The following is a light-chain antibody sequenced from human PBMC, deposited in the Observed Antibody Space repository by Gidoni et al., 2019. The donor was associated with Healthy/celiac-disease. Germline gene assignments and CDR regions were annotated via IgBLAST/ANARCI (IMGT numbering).Light chain of an antibody. CDR3: RQSYITPFT. CDR2: AAS. CDR1: QSISSY. J-gene: IGKJ3*01. Sequence: DIQMTQSPSSLSASVGDRVTITCRASQSISSYLNWYQQKPGKAPKLLIYAASSLQSGVPSRFSGSGSGTDFTLTISSLQPEDVATYYCRQSYITPFTFGPGTKVDIK. V-gene: IGKV1-39*01.